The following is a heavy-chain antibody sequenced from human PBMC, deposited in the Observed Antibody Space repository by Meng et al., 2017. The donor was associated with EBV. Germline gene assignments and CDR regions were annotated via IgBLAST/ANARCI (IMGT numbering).Heavy chain of an antibody. J-gene: IGHJ4*02. CDR3: ARVATYDYIWGSYRYNYFDY. CDR1: GGTFSRYA. Sequence: QGQVVGSGAEVKKPGSSVKVSCKASGGTFSRYAISWVRQAPGQGLEWMGGIIPISGTANYAQKFQGRVTITADKSTSTAYMELSSLRSEDTAVYYCARVATYDYIWGSYRYNYFDYWGQGTLVTVSS. D-gene: IGHD3-16*02. CDR2: IIPISGTA. V-gene: IGHV1-69*06.